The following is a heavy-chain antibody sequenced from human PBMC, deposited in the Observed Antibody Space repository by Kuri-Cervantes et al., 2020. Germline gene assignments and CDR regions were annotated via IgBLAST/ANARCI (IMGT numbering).Heavy chain of an antibody. CDR1: GYTFTGYY. CDR2: INPNSGGT. CDR3: ARDPVVNYYDSSGQGDY. Sequence: ASVKVSCKASGYTFTGYYMHWVRQAPGQGLEWMGWINPNSGGTNYAQKFQGRVTMTRDTSISTAYMELSRLRSDDTAVYYCARDPVVNYYDSSGQGDYWGQGTLVTVSS. J-gene: IGHJ4*02. V-gene: IGHV1-2*02. D-gene: IGHD3-22*01.